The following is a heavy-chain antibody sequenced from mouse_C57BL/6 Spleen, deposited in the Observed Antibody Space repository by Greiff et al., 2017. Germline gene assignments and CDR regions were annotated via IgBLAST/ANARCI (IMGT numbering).Heavy chain of an antibody. CDR3: ARSRYYGSSGYYFDY. Sequence: VQLQQPGAELVKPGASVKMSCKASGYTFTSYWITWVKQRPGQGLEWIGDIYPGSGSTNYNEKFKSKATLTVDTSSSTAYMQLSSLTSEDSAVYYCARSRYYGSSGYYFDYWGQGTTLTVSS. D-gene: IGHD1-1*01. CDR1: GYTFTSYW. J-gene: IGHJ2*01. V-gene: IGHV1-55*01. CDR2: IYPGSGST.